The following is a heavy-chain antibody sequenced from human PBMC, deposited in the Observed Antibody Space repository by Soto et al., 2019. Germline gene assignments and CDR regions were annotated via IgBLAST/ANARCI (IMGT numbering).Heavy chain of an antibody. D-gene: IGHD2-2*01. CDR3: ATKLGYCSSTSCSYHLSYYGMDV. CDR1: GGTFSSYA. CDR2: IIPIFGTA. V-gene: IGHV1-69*13. J-gene: IGHJ6*02. Sequence: GASVKVSCKASGGTFSSYAISWVRQAPGRGREWMGGIIPIFGTANYAQKFQGRVTITADESTSTAYMELSSLRSEDTAVYYCATKLGYCSSTSCSYHLSYYGMDVWGQGTTVTVSS.